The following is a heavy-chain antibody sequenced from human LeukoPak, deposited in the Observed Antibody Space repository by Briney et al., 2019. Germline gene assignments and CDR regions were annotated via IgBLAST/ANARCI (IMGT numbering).Heavy chain of an antibody. CDR1: GGPISSSSYY. J-gene: IGHJ4*02. CDR2: IYYSGST. Sequence: SETLSLTCTVSGGPISSSSYYWGWIRQPPGKGLEWIGSIYYSGSTYYNPSLKSRVTISVDTSKNQFSLKLSSVTAADTAVYYCARSFLVVCYFDYWGQGTLVTVSS. D-gene: IGHD3-22*01. V-gene: IGHV4-39*01. CDR3: ARSFLVVCYFDY.